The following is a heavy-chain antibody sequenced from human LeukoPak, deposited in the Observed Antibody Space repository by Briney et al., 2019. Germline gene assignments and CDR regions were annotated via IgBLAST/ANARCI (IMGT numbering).Heavy chain of an antibody. CDR2: IKEDGSEK. D-gene: IGHD3-22*01. V-gene: IGHV3-7*01. CDR1: GFTFSSYW. J-gene: IGHJ4*02. Sequence: PGGSLRLSCGASGFTFSSYWMSWVRQAPGKGLEWVANIKEDGSEKYYVDSVEGRFTISRDNAKDSLSLQMNSLRAEDTAVYYCARAGPYYYDSSGTPPDYWGQGTLVTVSS. CDR3: ARAGPYYYDSSGTPPDY.